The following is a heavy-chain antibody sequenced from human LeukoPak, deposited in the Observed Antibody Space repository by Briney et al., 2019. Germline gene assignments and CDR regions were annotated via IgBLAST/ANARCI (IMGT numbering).Heavy chain of an antibody. CDR1: GFTFSSYA. Sequence: PGGSLRLSCAASGFTFSSYAMHWVRQAPGKGLEWVAVISYDGSNKYYADSVKGRFTISRDNSKNTLYLQVNSLRAEDTAVYYCASAPYGGYSYGYDYWGQGTLVTVSS. CDR2: ISYDGSNK. J-gene: IGHJ4*02. D-gene: IGHD5-18*01. CDR3: ASAPYGGYSYGYDY. V-gene: IGHV3-30-3*01.